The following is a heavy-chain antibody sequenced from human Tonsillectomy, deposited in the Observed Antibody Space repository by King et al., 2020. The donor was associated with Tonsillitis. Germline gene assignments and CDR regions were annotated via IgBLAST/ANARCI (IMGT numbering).Heavy chain of an antibody. V-gene: IGHV3-53*01. J-gene: IGHJ1*01. CDR3: ARGTRPGYFQH. Sequence: DVQLVESGGGLIQPGGSLRLSCAASWFPFSSNYMSWVRQAPGKGLEWGSFIYSEGTTFYAPSGGGRFPIPRDNSQNTLYLQMNSLRAEDTAVYYCARGTRPGYFQHWGQGTLVTVSS. CDR2: IYSEGTT. CDR1: WFPFSSNY.